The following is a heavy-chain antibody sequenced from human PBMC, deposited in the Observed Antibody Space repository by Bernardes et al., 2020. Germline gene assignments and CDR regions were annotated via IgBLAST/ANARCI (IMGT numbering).Heavy chain of an antibody. CDR2: INHSGST. CDR1: GGSFSGYY. CDR3: AREGYCSGGSCYLSY. V-gene: IGHV4-34*01. D-gene: IGHD2-15*01. Sequence: SETLSLTCAVYGGSFSGYYWSWIRQPPGKGLEWIGEINHSGSTNYNPSLKSRVTISVDTSKNQFSLKLSSVTAADTAVYYCAREGYCSGGSCYLSYWGQGTLVTVSS. J-gene: IGHJ4*02.